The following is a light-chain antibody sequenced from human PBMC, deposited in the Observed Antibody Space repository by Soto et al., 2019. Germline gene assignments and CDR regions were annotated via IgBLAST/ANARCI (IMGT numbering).Light chain of an antibody. CDR3: QESYSTA. J-gene: IGKJ1*01. Sequence: DIQMTDSPSSLLPSVGDRSTFTCRPSQYISTYLNWYQKKPAKATKLLIYVASNLRSGVPSRFSGSGSGTDFTLTISSLQPEDIATYYCQESYSTAFGQGTKVDIK. CDR1: QYISTY. V-gene: IGKV1-39*01. CDR2: VAS.